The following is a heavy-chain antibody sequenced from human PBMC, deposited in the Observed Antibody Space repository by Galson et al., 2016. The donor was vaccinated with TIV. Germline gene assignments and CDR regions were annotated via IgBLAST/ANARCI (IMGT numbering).Heavy chain of an antibody. CDR1: GGSIRSHY. Sequence: LSLTCTVSGGSIRSHYWSWIRQPAGKGLEWIGFIYTSGISNYNPSLKSRVIMSIDTSKNHFSLKLSSVSAADTAVYYCARTTGAGVAARVLFDFWGQGTLVTVSS. J-gene: IGHJ4*02. CDR3: ARTTGAGVAARVLFDF. CDR2: IYTSGIS. V-gene: IGHV4-4*07. D-gene: IGHD6-6*01.